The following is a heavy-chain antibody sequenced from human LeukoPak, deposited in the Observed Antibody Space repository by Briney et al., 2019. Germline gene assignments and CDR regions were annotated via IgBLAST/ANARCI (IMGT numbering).Heavy chain of an antibody. D-gene: IGHD3-22*01. CDR1: GHTFTGYY. V-gene: IGHV1-2*02. CDR3: ARAPMIVVVFPPRLDY. Sequence: GASVKVSCKTSGHTFTGYYMHWVRQAPGQGLEWMGWINPNSGGTNYAQKFQDRVTMTGDTSISTAYMELSRLTSDDTAVYYCARAPMIVVVFPPRLDYWGQGTLVTVSS. CDR2: INPNSGGT. J-gene: IGHJ4*02.